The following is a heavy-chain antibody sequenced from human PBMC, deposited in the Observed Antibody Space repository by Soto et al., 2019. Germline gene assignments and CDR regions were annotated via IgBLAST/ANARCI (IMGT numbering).Heavy chain of an antibody. CDR2: INSDGSST. D-gene: IGHD3-3*01. CDR1: GFTFSSYW. CDR3: ARPLDAYYDFWRGYTTNWFDP. V-gene: IGHV3-74*01. Sequence: EVQLVESGGGLVQPGGSLRLSCAASGFTFSSYWMHWVRQAPGKGLVWVSRINSDGSSTSYADSVNGRFTISRDNAKNTLYLQMNSLRAEDTAVYYCARPLDAYYDFWRGYTTNWFDPWGQGTLVTVSS. J-gene: IGHJ5*02.